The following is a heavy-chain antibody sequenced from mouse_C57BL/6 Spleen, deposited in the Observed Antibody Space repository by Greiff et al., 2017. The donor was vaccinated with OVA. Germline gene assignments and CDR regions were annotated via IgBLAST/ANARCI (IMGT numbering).Heavy chain of an antibody. D-gene: IGHD2-4*01. CDR2: IHPSDSDT. V-gene: IGHV1-74*01. J-gene: IGHJ3*01. CDR3: AIFYDYGGAWFAY. Sequence: VQLQQPGAELVKPGASVKVSCKASGYTFTSYWMHWVKQRPGQGLEWIGRIHPSDSDTNYNQKFKGKATLTVAKSSSTAYMQLSSLTSEDSAVYYCAIFYDYGGAWFAYWGQGTLVTVSA. CDR1: GYTFTSYW.